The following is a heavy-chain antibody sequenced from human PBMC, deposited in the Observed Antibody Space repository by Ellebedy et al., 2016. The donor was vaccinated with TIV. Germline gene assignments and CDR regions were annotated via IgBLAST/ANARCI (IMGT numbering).Heavy chain of an antibody. J-gene: IGHJ3*02. CDR3: ARDFSITMVRGDYDAFDI. CDR2: INPSGGNT. D-gene: IGHD3-10*01. V-gene: IGHV1-46*01. Sequence: ASVKVSXKASGYTFTSYYMHWVRQAPGQGLEWMGIINPSGGNTSYAQKFQGRVTMTRDTSTSTVYMELSSLRSEDTAVYYCARDFSITMVRGDYDAFDIWGQGTMVTVSS. CDR1: GYTFTSYY.